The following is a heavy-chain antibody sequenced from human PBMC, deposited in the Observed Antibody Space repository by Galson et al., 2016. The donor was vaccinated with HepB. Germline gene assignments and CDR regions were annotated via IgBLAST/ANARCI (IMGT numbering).Heavy chain of an antibody. CDR1: GFSFSLNT. CDR3: AKSFRDFVFERSLYGLDV. Sequence: SLRLSCAASGFSFSLNTVHWVRQLPGKGLEWVALISYTGSNEIYAESVKGRFQISRDNSKNTLYLQMNNLRGEDTAVYYCAKSFRDFVFERSLYGLDVWGQGTTVIVSS. D-gene: IGHD3-10*01. J-gene: IGHJ6*02. CDR2: ISYTGSNE. V-gene: IGHV3-30*04.